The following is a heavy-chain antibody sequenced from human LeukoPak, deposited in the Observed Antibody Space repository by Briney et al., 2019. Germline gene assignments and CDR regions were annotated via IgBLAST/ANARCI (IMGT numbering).Heavy chain of an antibody. CDR3: ASLTGRGDFDY. V-gene: IGHV3-21*01. D-gene: IGHD1-14*01. CDR2: ISSSSSYI. J-gene: IGHJ4*02. CDR1: GFTFSSYS. Sequence: GGSLRLSCAASGFTFSSYSMNWVRQAPGKGLEWVSSISSSSSYIYYADSVKGRFTISRDNAKNSLYLQTNSLRAEDTAVYYCASLTGRGDFDYWGQGTLVTVSS.